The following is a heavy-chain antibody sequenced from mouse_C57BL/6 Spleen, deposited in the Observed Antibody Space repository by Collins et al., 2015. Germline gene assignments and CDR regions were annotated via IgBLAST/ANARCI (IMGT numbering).Heavy chain of an antibody. D-gene: IGHD1-1*01. J-gene: IGHJ2*01. CDR3: ARGDYYGSSHFDY. V-gene: IGHV3-6*01. CDR1: GYSITSGYY. Sequence: DVQLQESGPGLVKPSQSLSLTCSVTGYSITSGYYWNWIRQFPGNKLEWMGYISYDGSNNYNPSLKNRISITRDTSKNQFFLKLNSVTTEDTATYYCARGDYYGSSHFDYWGQGTTLTVSS. CDR2: ISYDGSN.